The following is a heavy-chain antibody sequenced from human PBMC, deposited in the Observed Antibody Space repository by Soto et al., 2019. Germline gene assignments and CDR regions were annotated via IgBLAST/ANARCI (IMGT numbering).Heavy chain of an antibody. D-gene: IGHD6-13*01. CDR1: GYTFHIYG. CDR2: ISTYTGKT. J-gene: IGHJ3*01. V-gene: IGHV1-18*01. CDR3: ARDVYSGSGDAFAL. Sequence: GASVKVSCKPSGYTFHIYGITWVRQAPGRGLEWMGWISTYTGKTDYAQSLQGRVTMTTDTSTGTTCLEVRSLRSDYTAVYFCARDVYSGSGDAFALWGQGTLVTVSS.